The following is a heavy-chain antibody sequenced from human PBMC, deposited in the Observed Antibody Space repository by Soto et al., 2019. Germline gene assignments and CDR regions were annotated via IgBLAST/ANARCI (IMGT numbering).Heavy chain of an antibody. V-gene: IGHV5-10-1*01. CDR3: ERQNLGVDTAMVDY. J-gene: IGHJ4*02. Sequence: GESMMIPREGSGSKFYTFLTPSVRQMPGRGLEWMGSIYPGKSKTNYSPSFQGHVTISADKSISTAYLQWSSLKASDPPMYCCERQNLGVDTAMVDYWGQGTLVTVYS. D-gene: IGHD5-18*01. CDR2: IYPGKSKT. CDR1: GSKFYTFL.